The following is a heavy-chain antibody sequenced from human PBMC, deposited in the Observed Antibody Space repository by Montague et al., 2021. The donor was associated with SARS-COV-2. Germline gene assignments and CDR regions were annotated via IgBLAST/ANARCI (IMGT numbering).Heavy chain of an antibody. Sequence: SETLSLTCTVSGGSISSYYWSWIRQPPGKGLEWIGYINYSGSTNYNPSLKSRVTISVDTSKNQFSVKLSSVTAADTAVYYCARVFDYWGQGTLVTVSS. CDR3: ARVFDY. J-gene: IGHJ4*02. CDR1: GGSISSYY. V-gene: IGHV4-59*01. CDR2: INYSGST.